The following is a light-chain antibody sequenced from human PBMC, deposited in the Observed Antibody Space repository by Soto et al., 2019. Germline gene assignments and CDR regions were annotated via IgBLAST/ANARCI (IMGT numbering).Light chain of an antibody. CDR1: QSISSW. CDR2: DAS. J-gene: IGKJ4*01. V-gene: IGKV1-5*01. Sequence: DIQMTQSPSTLSASLGDRVTITFVASQSISSWLAWYQQKPGKAPKLLIYDASSLESGVPSRFSGSGSGTEFTLTISSLQPDDFATYYCQQYNSYSLTFGGGTKVDIK. CDR3: QQYNSYSLT.